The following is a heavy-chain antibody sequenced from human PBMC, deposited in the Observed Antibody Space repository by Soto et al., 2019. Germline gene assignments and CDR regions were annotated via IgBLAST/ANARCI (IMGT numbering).Heavy chain of an antibody. J-gene: IGHJ4*02. CDR2: LNPKSGMT. D-gene: IGHD1-26*01. Sequence: QVQLVQSGPEVKKPGASVKVSCKASGYTFTTYDFNWVRQAPGQGLEWMGWLNPKSGMTGSAQKFQGRVTMTRDSSISTGYMELSSLRSEDTAVYYGARGAGSPDYWGQGTLVTVSS. CDR3: ARGAGSPDY. CDR1: GYTFTTYD. V-gene: IGHV1-8*01.